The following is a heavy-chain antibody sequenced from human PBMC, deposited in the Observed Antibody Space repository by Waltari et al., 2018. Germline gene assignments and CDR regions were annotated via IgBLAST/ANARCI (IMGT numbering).Heavy chain of an antibody. CDR3: AKDFYSAYGGDFFDH. D-gene: IGHD1-26*01. V-gene: IGHV3-23*01. Sequence: EVQLLESGGGLVQPGGSLRLSCAASGLTFSNYAMSWVRQAPGEVLEGVSLITANGDDTYYPDSVKGRFTISRDNSRNTLYLQLRSLRAEDTAVYYCAKDFYSAYGGDFFDHWGQGTLVTVSS. CDR2: ITANGDDT. CDR1: GLTFSNYA. J-gene: IGHJ4*02.